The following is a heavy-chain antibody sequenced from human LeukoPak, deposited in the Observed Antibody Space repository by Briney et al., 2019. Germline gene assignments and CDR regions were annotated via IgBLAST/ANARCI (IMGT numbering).Heavy chain of an antibody. V-gene: IGHV1-69*13. Sequence: ASVKVSSKASGGTFSSYAISWERQAPGQGLEWMGGIIPIFGRANYAQKFQGRVTITADESTSTAYMELSSLRSEDTAVYYCARILSSAYYYDSSGYNWGQGTLVTVSS. CDR1: GGTFSSYA. CDR3: ARILSSAYYYDSSGYN. CDR2: IIPIFGRA. D-gene: IGHD3-22*01. J-gene: IGHJ4*02.